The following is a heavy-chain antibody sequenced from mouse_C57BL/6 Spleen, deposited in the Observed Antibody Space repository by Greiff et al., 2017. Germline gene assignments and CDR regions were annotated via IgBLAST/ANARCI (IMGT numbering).Heavy chain of an antibody. Sequence: VQLQQSGAELVRPGASVTLSCKASGYTFPDYEMHWVKQTPVHGLEWIGAIDPETGGTAYNQKFKGKAILTADKSSSTAYMELRSLTSEDSAVYYCTRAGDGYYYFDYWGQGTTLTVSS. J-gene: IGHJ2*01. V-gene: IGHV1-15*01. CDR3: TRAGDGYYYFDY. D-gene: IGHD2-3*01. CDR2: IDPETGGT. CDR1: GYTFPDYE.